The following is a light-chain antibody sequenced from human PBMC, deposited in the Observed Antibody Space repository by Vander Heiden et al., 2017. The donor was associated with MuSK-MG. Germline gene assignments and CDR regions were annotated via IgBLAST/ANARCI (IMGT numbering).Light chain of an antibody. CDR3: QQYKSYPYT. V-gene: IGKV1-5*01. Sequence: MNQSPVALSASVGDRVTITCRASQSISSWLAWYQQKPGKAPKLLIYDASSLESGVPSRFSGSGAGTEFSLTISSLQPDDCATDYCQQYKSYPYTFGQGTKLEIK. CDR1: QSISSW. CDR2: DAS. J-gene: IGKJ2*01.